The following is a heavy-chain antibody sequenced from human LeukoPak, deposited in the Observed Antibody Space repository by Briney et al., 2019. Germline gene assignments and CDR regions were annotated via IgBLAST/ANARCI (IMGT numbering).Heavy chain of an antibody. D-gene: IGHD2-15*01. V-gene: IGHV3-23*01. J-gene: IGHJ3*02. CDR1: GFTFSSYA. CDR2: ISGSGGST. Sequence: PGGSLRLSCAASGFTFSSYAMSWVRQAPGKGLEWVSAISGSGGSTYYADSVKGRFTISRDNSKNTLYLQMNSLRAEDTAVYYCAKEVVVVAATAEDAFDIWGQGTMVTVSS. CDR3: AKEVVVVAATAEDAFDI.